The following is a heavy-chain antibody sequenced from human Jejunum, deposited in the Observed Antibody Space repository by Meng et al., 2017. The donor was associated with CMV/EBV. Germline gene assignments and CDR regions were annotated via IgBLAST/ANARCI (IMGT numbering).Heavy chain of an antibody. J-gene: IGHJ6*02. CDR1: FRSYE. V-gene: IGHV3-48*03. Sequence: FRSYEMNWVRQAPGKGLEWVSYISSSGSTIYYADSVKGRFTISRDNAKNSLYLQMNSLRAEDTAVYYCARDMRYQLLYFYYGMDVWGQGTTVTVSS. D-gene: IGHD2-2*02. CDR2: ISSSGSTI. CDR3: ARDMRYQLLYFYYGMDV.